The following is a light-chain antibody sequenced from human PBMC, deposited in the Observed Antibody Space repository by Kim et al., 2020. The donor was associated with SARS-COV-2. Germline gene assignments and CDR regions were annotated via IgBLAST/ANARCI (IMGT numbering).Light chain of an antibody. CDR3: QSYDISNVI. V-gene: IGLV6-57*02. CDR2: ADR. J-gene: IGLJ2*01. CDR1: AAND. Sequence: AANDWQRYQQRKGRAHTIELYADRDRPSGVPNLFSVSIDTSSSSASLTISGLKTEDEADYYCQSYDISNVIFGGGTQLTVL.